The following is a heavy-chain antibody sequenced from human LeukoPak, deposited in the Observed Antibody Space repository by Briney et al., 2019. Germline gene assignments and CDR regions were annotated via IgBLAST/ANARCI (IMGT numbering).Heavy chain of an antibody. J-gene: IGHJ4*02. CDR1: GFTFSSYN. CDR2: ISTSSSSI. Sequence: GGSLRLSCAASGFTFSSYNMNWVRQAPGKGLEWVSYISTSSSSIYYADSVKGRFTISRDNAKNSLYLQMNSLRVEDTAVYYCAREFPPDYWGQGTLVTVPS. CDR3: AREFPPDY. V-gene: IGHV3-48*04.